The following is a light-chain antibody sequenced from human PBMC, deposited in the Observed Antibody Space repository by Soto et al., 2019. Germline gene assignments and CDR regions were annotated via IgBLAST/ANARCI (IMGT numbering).Light chain of an antibody. J-gene: IGKJ1*01. CDR3: QQYGTYLWT. Sequence: DIQMTQSPSTLSASVGDRVTITCRASQTISSWLAWYQQKPGQAPKLLIYKASTLEGGVSSRSSGSGSGTEFTLTISNLQPDDFATYYCQQYGTYLWTFGQGTRVEIK. CDR2: KAS. CDR1: QTISSW. V-gene: IGKV1-5*03.